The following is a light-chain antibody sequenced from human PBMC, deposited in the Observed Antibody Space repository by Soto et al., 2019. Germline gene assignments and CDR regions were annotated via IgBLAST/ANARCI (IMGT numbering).Light chain of an antibody. CDR3: SSYTSSSSLA. V-gene: IGLV2-14*01. Sequence: QSALTQPASVSGSPGQSITISCTGTSSDVGGYNSVSWYQQHPGKAPKVMIYDVSNRPSGVSNRFSGSKSGNTASLTISGLQAEDEADYYCSSYTSSSSLAFGGGTKLTVL. CDR1: SSDVGGYNS. J-gene: IGLJ2*01. CDR2: DVS.